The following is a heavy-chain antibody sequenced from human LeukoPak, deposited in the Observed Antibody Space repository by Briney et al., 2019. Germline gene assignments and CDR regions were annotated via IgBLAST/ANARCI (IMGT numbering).Heavy chain of an antibody. CDR1: GFTFSSYS. Sequence: PGGSLRLSCAASGFTFSSYSMNWVRQAPGKGLEWASYISSSSSTIYYADSVKGRFTISRDNAMNSLYLQMNSLRAEDTAMYYCARDPGHDHSGYYSPPWFDPWGQGTLVIVSS. V-gene: IGHV3-48*04. CDR3: ARDPGHDHSGYYSPPWFDP. J-gene: IGHJ5*02. CDR2: ISSSSSTI. D-gene: IGHD3-22*01.